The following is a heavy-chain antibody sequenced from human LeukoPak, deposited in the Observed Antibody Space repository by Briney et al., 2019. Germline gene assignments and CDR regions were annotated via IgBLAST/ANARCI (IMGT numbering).Heavy chain of an antibody. CDR3: ARGRDGYNYYYYYYMDV. Sequence: GGSLRLSCAASGFTFSNYGMHWVRQAPGKGLEWLAIMWYDGSIKYYADSAKGRFTISRDNSKNTVFLQMNSLRAEDTAVYYCARGRDGYNYYYYYYMDVWGKGATVTVSS. CDR2: MWYDGSIK. CDR1: GFTFSNYG. J-gene: IGHJ6*03. V-gene: IGHV3-33*02. D-gene: IGHD5-24*01.